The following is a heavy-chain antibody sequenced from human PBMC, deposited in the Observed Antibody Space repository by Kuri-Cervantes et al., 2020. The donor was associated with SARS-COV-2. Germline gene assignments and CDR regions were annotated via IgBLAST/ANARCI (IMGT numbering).Heavy chain of an antibody. J-gene: IGHJ5*02. CDR1: GGSFSGYY. D-gene: IGHD2-2*01. CDR2: INHSGST. V-gene: IGHV4-34*01. Sequence: SETLSLTCAVYGGSFSGYYWSWIRQPPGKGLEWIGEINHSGSTNYNPSLKSRVTISVDTSKNQFSLKLSSVTAADTAVYYCARDVDCSSTSCSWGWFDPWGQGTLVTVSS. CDR3: ARDVDCSSTSCSWGWFDP.